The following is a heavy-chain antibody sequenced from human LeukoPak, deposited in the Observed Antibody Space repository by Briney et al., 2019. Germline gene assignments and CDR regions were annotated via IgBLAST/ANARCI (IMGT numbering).Heavy chain of an antibody. Sequence: GGSLRLSCAASGFTFSSYAMSWVRQAPGKGLEWVSAISGSGGSTYYADSVEGRFTISRDNSKNTLYLQMNSLRAEDTAVYYCAKDLHYYDSSGYYFDYWGQGTLVTVSS. J-gene: IGHJ4*02. CDR1: GFTFSSYA. CDR3: AKDLHYYDSSGYYFDY. D-gene: IGHD3-22*01. V-gene: IGHV3-23*01. CDR2: ISGSGGST.